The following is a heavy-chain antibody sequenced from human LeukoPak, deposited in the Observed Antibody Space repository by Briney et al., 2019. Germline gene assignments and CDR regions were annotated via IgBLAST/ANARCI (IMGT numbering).Heavy chain of an antibody. Sequence: GGFLRLSCAASGFTFGIYAMSWVRQAPGKGLEWVSTISNNGGSTFYADSVKGRYTISRDNSKNTLDLQMNSLRAEDTALYYCAKAHTSSYYYFHSWGQGTLVTVSS. V-gene: IGHV3-23*01. CDR2: ISNNGGST. CDR1: GFTFGIYA. D-gene: IGHD2-2*01. CDR3: AKAHTSSYYYFHS. J-gene: IGHJ4*02.